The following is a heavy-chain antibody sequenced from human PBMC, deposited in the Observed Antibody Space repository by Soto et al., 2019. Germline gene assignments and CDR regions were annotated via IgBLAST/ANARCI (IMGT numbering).Heavy chain of an antibody. V-gene: IGHV1-69*01. J-gene: IGHJ4*02. CDR3: VSPGGRTHDILTGPEY. D-gene: IGHD3-9*01. Sequence: QVQLVQSGAEVKKPGSSVKVSCKASGGTFSNYAISWVRQAPGQGLEWMGVIIPIFGTANYPQKFQGRVTITADEYLTTAHLEMSSLRSDDTAVYYCVSPGGRTHDILTGPEYWGQGTLVTVSS. CDR1: GGTFSNYA. CDR2: IIPIFGTA.